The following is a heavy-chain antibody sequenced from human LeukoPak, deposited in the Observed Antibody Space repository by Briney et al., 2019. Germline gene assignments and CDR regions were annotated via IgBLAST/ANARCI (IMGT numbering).Heavy chain of an antibody. D-gene: IGHD3-22*01. CDR2: ISSSSSTI. CDR3: ARCPYYYDSSGYFSDYYYYYYMDV. CDR1: GFTFSSYS. Sequence: GGSLRLSCAASGFTFSSYSMNWVRQAPGKGLEWVSYISSSSSTIYYADSVKGRFTISRDNAKNSLYLQMNSLRAEDTAVYYCARCPYYYDSSGYFSDYYYYYYMDVWGKGTTVTVSS. J-gene: IGHJ6*03. V-gene: IGHV3-48*01.